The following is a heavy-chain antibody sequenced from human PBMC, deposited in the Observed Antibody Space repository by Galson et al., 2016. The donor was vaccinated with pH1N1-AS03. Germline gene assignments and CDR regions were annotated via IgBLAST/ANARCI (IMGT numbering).Heavy chain of an antibody. D-gene: IGHD1-26*01. CDR1: RGTFSHHA. CDR3: SAVGGSHYDEAKFYWYFDL. Sequence: SVNVSCKASRGTFSHHAISRVQQAPGQGLEWLGGVIPMFGTSLYARELQGRITIIADKSSGTAYMELRNLRSADAAVYYCSAVGGSHYDEAKFYWYFDLWGHGTLVTVSS. J-gene: IGHJ2*01. CDR2: VIPMFGTS. V-gene: IGHV1-69*06.